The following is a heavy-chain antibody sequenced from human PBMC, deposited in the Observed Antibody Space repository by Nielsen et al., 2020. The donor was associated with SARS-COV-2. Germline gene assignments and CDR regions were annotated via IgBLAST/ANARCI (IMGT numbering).Heavy chain of an antibody. J-gene: IGHJ4*02. CDR2: INPSGGST. V-gene: IGHV1-46*01. D-gene: IGHD6-6*01. CDR3: ARDLARYSSSSESFDY. CDR1: GYTFTSYY. Sequence: ASVKVSCKASGYTFTSYYMHWVRQAPGQGLEWMGIINPSGGSTSYAQKFQGRVTMTRDTSTSTVYMELSSLRSEGTAVYYCARDLARYSSSSESFDYWGQGTLVTVSS.